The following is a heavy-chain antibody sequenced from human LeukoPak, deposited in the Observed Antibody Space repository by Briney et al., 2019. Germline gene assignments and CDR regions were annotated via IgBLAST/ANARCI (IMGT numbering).Heavy chain of an antibody. CDR2: ISSSGSTI. CDR3: ASLPESPPFFDY. Sequence: GGSLRLSCAASGFTFSSYEMNWVRQAPGKGLEWVSYISSSGSTIYYADSVKGRFTISRDNAKNSLYLQMNSLRAEDTAVYYWASLPESPPFFDYWGQGTLVTVSS. CDR1: GFTFSSYE. J-gene: IGHJ4*02. V-gene: IGHV3-48*03.